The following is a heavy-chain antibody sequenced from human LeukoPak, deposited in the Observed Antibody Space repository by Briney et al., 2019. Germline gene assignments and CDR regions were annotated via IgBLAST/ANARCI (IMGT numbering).Heavy chain of an antibody. Sequence: GGPLRLSCAASGFTFSSYGMHWVRQAPGKGLEWVAVISYDGSDRYYADSVKGRFTISRDNSKNTLYLQMNSLRAEDTAVYYCAKGIKLGYWGQGTLVTVSS. CDR3: AKGIKLGY. CDR1: GFTFSSYG. V-gene: IGHV3-30*18. J-gene: IGHJ4*02. D-gene: IGHD2/OR15-2a*01. CDR2: ISYDGSDR.